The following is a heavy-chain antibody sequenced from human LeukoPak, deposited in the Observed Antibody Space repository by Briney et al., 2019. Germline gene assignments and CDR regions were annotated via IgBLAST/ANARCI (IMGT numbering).Heavy chain of an antibody. V-gene: IGHV3-74*01. CDR3: ARTFRSGDGYKVGYFDY. Sequence: PGGSLRLSCAASGFTFSSYWMHWVRQAPGKGLVWVARINGDGGITIYADSVKGRFTISRDNGKNTLYLQMNSLRAEDTAVYYCARTFRSGDGYKVGYFDYWGQGTLVTVSS. CDR1: GFTFSSYW. CDR2: INGDGGIT. D-gene: IGHD5-24*01. J-gene: IGHJ4*02.